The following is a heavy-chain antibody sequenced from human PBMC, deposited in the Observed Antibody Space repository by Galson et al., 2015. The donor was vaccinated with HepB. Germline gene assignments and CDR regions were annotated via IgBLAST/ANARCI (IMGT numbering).Heavy chain of an antibody. J-gene: IGHJ4*02. CDR2: ISYDGSN. Sequence: SLRLSCAVSGLTFSRYFMHWVRQAPGKGLDWVAVISYDGSNNYADSVKGRFTVSRDNSKNTLYLQMNSLRPEDTAVYYCVRDHGDYTPHYWGQGTLVTVSS. CDR3: VRDHGDYTPHY. V-gene: IGHV3-30*04. CDR1: GLTFSRYF. D-gene: IGHD4-17*01.